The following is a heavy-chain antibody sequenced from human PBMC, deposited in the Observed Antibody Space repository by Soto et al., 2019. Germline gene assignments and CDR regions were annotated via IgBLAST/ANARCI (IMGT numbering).Heavy chain of an antibody. CDR1: GFTFSSYC. CDR3: ARGHYGLDV. J-gene: IGHJ6*02. V-gene: IGHV3-7*05. CDR2: IKGDGSGI. Sequence: EVQLVESGGGLVQPGGTLRLSCAASGFTFSSYCLSWVLPAPGKGLEWVAHIKGDGSGIEFVDSVKGRFTISRDNAKNSLFMQMTSLRADDTAVYYCARGHYGLDVWGQGTTVIVCS.